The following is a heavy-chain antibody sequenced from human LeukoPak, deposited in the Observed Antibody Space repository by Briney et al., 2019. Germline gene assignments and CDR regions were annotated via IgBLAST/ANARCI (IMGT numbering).Heavy chain of an antibody. V-gene: IGHV4-59*08. Sequence: SETLSLTCTVSGGSISSEYWSWIRQPPGKGPELIGYIHYGGSTTYNPSLKSRVSISVDTSNQFSLKLSSVTATDTAVYYCATLSGYRFDYWGQGTLVTVSS. D-gene: IGHD6-25*01. CDR1: GGSISSEY. J-gene: IGHJ4*02. CDR2: IHYGGST. CDR3: ATLSGYRFDY.